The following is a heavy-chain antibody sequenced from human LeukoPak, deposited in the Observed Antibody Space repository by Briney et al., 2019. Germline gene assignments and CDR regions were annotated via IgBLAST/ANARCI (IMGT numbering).Heavy chain of an antibody. CDR1: GGSISSYY. CDR2: IYYSGST. CDR3: ARGLMDCSSTSCDY. Sequence: SETLSLTCTVSGGSISSYYWSWIRQPAGKGLEWIGYIYYSGSTYYNPSLKSRVTISVDTSKNQFSLKLSSVTAADTAVYYCARGLMDCSSTSCDYWGQGTLVTVSS. V-gene: IGHV4-59*12. J-gene: IGHJ4*02. D-gene: IGHD2-2*01.